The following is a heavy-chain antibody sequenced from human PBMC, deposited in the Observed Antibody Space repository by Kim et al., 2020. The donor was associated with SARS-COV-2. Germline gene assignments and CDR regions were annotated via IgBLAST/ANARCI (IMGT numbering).Heavy chain of an antibody. Sequence: SETLSLTCSVSGDSISHYHWTWVRQPAGKGLEWIGTIYTSGYTNYNPSLKSRVTMSMDMSKSHLSLRLSSVTAADTAIYFCARKEGGYWGPGTLVTGS. D-gene: IGHD1-26*01. V-gene: IGHV4-4*07. J-gene: IGHJ4*02. CDR2: IYTSGYT. CDR3: ARKEGGY. CDR1: GDSISHYH.